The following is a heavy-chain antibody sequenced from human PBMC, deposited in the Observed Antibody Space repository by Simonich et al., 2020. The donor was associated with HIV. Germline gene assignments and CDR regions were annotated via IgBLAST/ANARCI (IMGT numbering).Heavy chain of an antibody. J-gene: IGHJ4*02. Sequence: QVQLQQWGAGLLKPSETLSLTCAVYGVSFSGSYWCWIRQPPGKGLEWIGENKHSGSTNHQPSMKRRVTISVETSKNQFSTKLSSVTAADTAIYYGATNRPPGGYSSSWSLWFWGQGTLVTVSS. CDR3: ATNRPPGGYSSSWSLWF. CDR1: GVSFSGSY. D-gene: IGHD6-13*01. V-gene: IGHV4-34*01. CDR2: NKHSGST.